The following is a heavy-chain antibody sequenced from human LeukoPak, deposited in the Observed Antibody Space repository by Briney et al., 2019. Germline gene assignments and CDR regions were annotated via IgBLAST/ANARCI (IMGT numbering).Heavy chain of an antibody. D-gene: IGHD6-13*01. J-gene: IGHJ4*02. Sequence: PGGSLRLSCAASVFTFDDYAMHWVRQAPGKGLEWVSGISWNSGSIGYADSVKSRFTISRDNAKNSLYLQMNSLRAEDTALYYCAKDLSSWYNFDYWGQGTLVTVSS. CDR2: ISWNSGSI. CDR3: AKDLSSWYNFDY. V-gene: IGHV3-9*01. CDR1: VFTFDDYA.